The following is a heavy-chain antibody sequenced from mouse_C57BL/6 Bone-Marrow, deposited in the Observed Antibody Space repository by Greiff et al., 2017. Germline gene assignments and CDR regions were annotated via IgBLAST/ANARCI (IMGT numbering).Heavy chain of an antibody. CDR2: IWRGGST. Sequence: QVQLKESGPGLVQPSPSLSITCTVSGFSLTSYGVHWVRQSPGKGLEWLGVIWRGGSTDYNAAFISRLSISKDNSKSQVFFKMNSLQADDTAIYCCARIVFWFAYWGQGTLVTVSA. V-gene: IGHV2-2*01. J-gene: IGHJ3*01. CDR1: GFSLTSYG. CDR3: ARIVFWFAY.